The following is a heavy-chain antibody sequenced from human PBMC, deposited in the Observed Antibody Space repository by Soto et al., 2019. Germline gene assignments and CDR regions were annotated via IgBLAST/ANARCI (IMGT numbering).Heavy chain of an antibody. CDR3: ARARSGYYDSSGFAAFDI. CDR2: INAVNGNT. V-gene: IGHV1-3*01. Sequence: ASVKVSSEASGYTFTSYAMHWVRQAPGQRLEWMGGINAVNGNTSYSQKFQGRVTITADKSTSTAYMELSSLRSEDTAVYYCARARSGYYDSSGFAAFDIWGQGTMVTVSS. CDR1: GYTFTSYA. D-gene: IGHD3-22*01. J-gene: IGHJ3*02.